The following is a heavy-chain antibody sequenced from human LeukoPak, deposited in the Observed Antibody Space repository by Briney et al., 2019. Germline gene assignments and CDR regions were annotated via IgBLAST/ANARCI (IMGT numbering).Heavy chain of an antibody. D-gene: IGHD4-11*01. CDR1: GGSISSYY. Sequence: SETLSLTCTVSGGSISSYYWSWIRQPAGKGLEWIGHIYTSGSTKYNPSLERRFTISIDKSKNQFSLKLSSVTAADAAVYYCTRGRTETTAGNYQFDLWGQGTLVTVSS. CDR3: TRGRTETTAGNYQFDL. J-gene: IGHJ5*02. CDR2: IYTSGST. V-gene: IGHV4-4*07.